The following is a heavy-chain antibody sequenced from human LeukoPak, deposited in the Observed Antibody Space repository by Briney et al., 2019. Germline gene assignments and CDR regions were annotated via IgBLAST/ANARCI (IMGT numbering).Heavy chain of an antibody. CDR1: GFTFSSYW. J-gene: IGHJ3*02. CDR3: AKLGYCSSTSCSKKDAFDI. Sequence: GGSLRLSCAASGFTFSSYWMSWVRQAPGKGLEWVANIKQDGSEKYYVDSVKGRFTISRDNAKNSLYLQMNSLRAEDTAVYYCAKLGYCSSTSCSKKDAFDIWGQGTMVTVSS. CDR2: IKQDGSEK. V-gene: IGHV3-7*01. D-gene: IGHD2-2*01.